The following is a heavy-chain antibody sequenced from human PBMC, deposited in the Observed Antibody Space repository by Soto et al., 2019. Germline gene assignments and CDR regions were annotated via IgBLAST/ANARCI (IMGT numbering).Heavy chain of an antibody. V-gene: IGHV4-39*01. CDR1: GGSISSSSYY. D-gene: IGHD1-26*01. CDR2: IYYSGST. J-gene: IGHJ4*02. Sequence: PSETLSLTCTVSGGSISSSSYYWGWIRQPPGKGLEWIGSIYYSGSTYYNPSLKSRVTISVDTSKNQFSLKLSSVTAADTAVYFCARSRYTGTYSGRFLDYWGQGSLVTVSS. CDR3: ARSRYTGTYSGRFLDY.